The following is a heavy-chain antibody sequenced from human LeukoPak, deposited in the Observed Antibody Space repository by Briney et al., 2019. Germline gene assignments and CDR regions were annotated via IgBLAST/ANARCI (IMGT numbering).Heavy chain of an antibody. D-gene: IGHD5-18*01. Sequence: GGSLRLSCAASGFTFSSYGMHWVRQAPGKGLEWVAFIRYDGSNKYYADSVKGRFTISRDNSKNTLYLQMNSLRAEDTAVYYCAKAHPRGGYSLGYYFDYWGQGTLATVSS. CDR1: GFTFSSYG. V-gene: IGHV3-30*02. CDR3: AKAHPRGGYSLGYYFDY. J-gene: IGHJ4*02. CDR2: IRYDGSNK.